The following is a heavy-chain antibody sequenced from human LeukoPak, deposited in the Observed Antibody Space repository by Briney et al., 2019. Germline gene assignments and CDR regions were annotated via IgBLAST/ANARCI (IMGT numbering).Heavy chain of an antibody. D-gene: IGHD6-19*01. CDR2: IYPGDTDT. CDR3: ARVDSSGRTRVHNYGMDV. J-gene: IGHJ6*02. CDR1: GYSFTNYW. Sequence: GESLKISCKGSGYSFTNYWIGWVRQMPGKGLEWMGIIYPGDTDTRYSPSFQGQVTISADKPTSTAYLQWSSLKASDRAMYYCARVDSSGRTRVHNYGMDVWGQGTTVTVSS. V-gene: IGHV5-51*04.